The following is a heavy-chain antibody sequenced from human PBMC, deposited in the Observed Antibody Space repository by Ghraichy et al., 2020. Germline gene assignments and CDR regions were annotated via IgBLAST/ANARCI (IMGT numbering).Heavy chain of an antibody. D-gene: IGHD1-26*01. J-gene: IGHJ4*02. CDR3: ARGSSGSSEDY. Sequence: GGSLRLSCAASGFTVSSNYMSWVRQAPGKGLEWVSVIYSGGSTYYADSVKGRFTISRDNSKNTLYLQMNSLRAEDTAVYYCARGSSGSSEDYWGQGTLVTVSS. CDR2: IYSGGST. V-gene: IGHV3-66*01. CDR1: GFTVSSNY.